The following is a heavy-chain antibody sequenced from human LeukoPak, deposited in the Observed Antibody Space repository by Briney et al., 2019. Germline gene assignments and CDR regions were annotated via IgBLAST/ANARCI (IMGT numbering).Heavy chain of an antibody. Sequence: ASVKVSCKASGYTFTGYYMHWVRQAPGQGLEWMGWINPNSGGTNYAQKFQGRVTMTRATSISTAYMELSRLRSDDTAVYYCARDLRQDFWSGYYSTSRDWYFDLWGRGTLVTVSS. V-gene: IGHV1-2*02. CDR2: INPNSGGT. CDR3: ARDLRQDFWSGYYSTSRDWYFDL. J-gene: IGHJ2*01. CDR1: GYTFTGYY. D-gene: IGHD3-3*01.